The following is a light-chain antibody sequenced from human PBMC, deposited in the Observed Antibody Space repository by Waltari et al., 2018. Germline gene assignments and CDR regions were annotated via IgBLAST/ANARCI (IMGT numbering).Light chain of an antibody. CDR2: DVS. V-gene: IGLV2-14*01. CDR3: SSFTSISTWV. CDR1: SSDVGYYDY. J-gene: IGLJ3*02. Sequence: QSALTQPASVSGSPGQSLTISCTGTSSDVGYYDYVSWYQQYPGKAPKVIIYDVSARPSGVSSRFSASKSANTASLTISGLQAEDEADYYCSSFTSISTWVFGGGTKVTVL.